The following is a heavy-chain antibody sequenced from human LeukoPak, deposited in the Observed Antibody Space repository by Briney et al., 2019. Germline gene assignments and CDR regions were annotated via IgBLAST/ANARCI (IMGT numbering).Heavy chain of an antibody. V-gene: IGHV1-18*04. J-gene: IGHJ4*02. Sequence: ASVKVSCKASGYTFTSYGISWVRQAPGQGLEWMGWISAYNGNTNYAQKLQGRVTMTTDTSTSTGYMELRSLRSDDPAVYYCARDRRDYDILTGYYRFVAFDYWGQGTLVTVSS. CDR1: GYTFTSYG. D-gene: IGHD3-9*01. CDR3: ARDRRDYDILTGYYRFVAFDY. CDR2: ISAYNGNT.